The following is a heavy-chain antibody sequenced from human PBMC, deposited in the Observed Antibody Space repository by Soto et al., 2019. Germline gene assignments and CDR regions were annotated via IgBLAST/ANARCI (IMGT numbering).Heavy chain of an antibody. CDR1: GDSIRSYY. CDR3: ARALSSAAGLYFDF. J-gene: IGHJ4*02. D-gene: IGHD6-13*01. V-gene: IGHV4-4*07. Sequence: PSETLSLTCTVSGDSIRSYYWSWLRQTAGKGMEWIGRIHTTENTNYNPSLKSRVTMSIDTSKNQFSLKLSSLTAEDTAVYYCARALSSAAGLYFDFWGQGTRVTVSS. CDR2: IHTTENT.